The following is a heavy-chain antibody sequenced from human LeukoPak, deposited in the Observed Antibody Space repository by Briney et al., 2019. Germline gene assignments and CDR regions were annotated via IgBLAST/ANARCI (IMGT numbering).Heavy chain of an antibody. D-gene: IGHD3-9*01. CDR3: ARGGYDILTGYFWFDP. V-gene: IGHV4-59*01. CDR1: GGSLSSYY. Sequence: SETLSLTCTVSGGSLSSYYWSWIRQPPGKGLEWIGYIYYSGSTNYNPSLKSRVTISVDTSKNQFSLKLSSVTAADTAVYYCARGGYDILTGYFWFDPWGQGTLVTVSS. CDR2: IYYSGST. J-gene: IGHJ5*02.